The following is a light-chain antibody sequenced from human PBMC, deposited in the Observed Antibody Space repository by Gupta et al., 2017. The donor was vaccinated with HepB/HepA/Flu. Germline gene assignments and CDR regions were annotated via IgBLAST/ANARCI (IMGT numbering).Light chain of an antibody. CDR2: DVS. J-gene: IGLJ3*02. CDR3: CSYTSTNALL. CDR1: SSDVGSYNY. Sequence: QSALTQPASVSGYPGLSITICRTGTSSDVGSYNYVSWYQQPPGKAPNLIIYDVSSRPSGVSNRFSGSKSGNTASLTISGLQAEDEADYYCCSYTSTNALLFGGGTKLTVL. V-gene: IGLV2-14*03.